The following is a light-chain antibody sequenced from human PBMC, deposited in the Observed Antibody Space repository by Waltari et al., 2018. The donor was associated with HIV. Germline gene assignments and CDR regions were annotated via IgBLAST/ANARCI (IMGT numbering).Light chain of an antibody. V-gene: IGKV1-39*01. Sequence: DIQMTQSPSSLSASIGDRVTITCRTSQNIKNYLNWYQQKPGKAPKSLIYTATTLQSGVSSRFNGSGSGTDFTLTITGLEPEDFALYFCQQSFSSPTFGPGTTVDVK. CDR3: QQSFSSPT. CDR1: QNIKNY. J-gene: IGKJ3*01. CDR2: TAT.